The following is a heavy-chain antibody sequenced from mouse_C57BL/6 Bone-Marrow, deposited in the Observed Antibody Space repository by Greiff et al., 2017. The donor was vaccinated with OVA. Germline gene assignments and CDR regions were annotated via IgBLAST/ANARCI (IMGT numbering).Heavy chain of an antibody. CDR3: ARLDSAVAY. CDR2: IDPSDSET. J-gene: IGHJ3*01. CDR1: GYTFTSYW. Sequence: VQLQQPGAELVRPGSSVKLSCKASGYTFTSYWMHWVKQRPIQGLEWIGNIDPSDSETHYNQKFKDKATLTVDKSSSTAYMQLSIQTSVDSAVYYCARLDSAVAYWGQGTLVTVSA. D-gene: IGHD3-2*01. V-gene: IGHV1-52*01.